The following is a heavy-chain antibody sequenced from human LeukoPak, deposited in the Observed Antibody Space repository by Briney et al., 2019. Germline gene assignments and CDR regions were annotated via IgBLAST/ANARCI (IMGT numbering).Heavy chain of an antibody. CDR2: ISWNSGSI. CDR3: AKDLSSTNWRNPDAFDI. Sequence: PGRSLRLSCAASGFTFGDYAMHWVRHAPGKGLEWVSGISWNSGSIGYADSVKGRFTISRDNAKNSLYLQMNSLRAEDMALYYCAKDLSSTNWRNPDAFDIWGQGTMVTVSS. CDR1: GFTFGDYA. V-gene: IGHV3-9*03. J-gene: IGHJ3*02. D-gene: IGHD2-2*01.